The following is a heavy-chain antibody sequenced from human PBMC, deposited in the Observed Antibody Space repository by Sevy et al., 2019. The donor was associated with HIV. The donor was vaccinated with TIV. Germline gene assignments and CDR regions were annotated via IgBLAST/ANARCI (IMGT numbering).Heavy chain of an antibody. J-gene: IGHJ4*02. V-gene: IGHV3-11*01. D-gene: IGHD1-20*01. CDR1: GFTFSDYF. Sequence: GGSLRLSCAASGFTFSDYFMMWIRRAPGKGLEWVSYITGRGTTLYYADSVKGRFTISRDNSKNSLCLQMNSLRPEDTAIYTCARDLTRRETFIDYWGQGTLVTVSS. CDR2: ITGRGTTL. CDR3: ARDLTRRETFIDY.